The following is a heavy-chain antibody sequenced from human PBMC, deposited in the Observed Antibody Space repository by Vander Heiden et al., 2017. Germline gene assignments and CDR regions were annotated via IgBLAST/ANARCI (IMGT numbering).Heavy chain of an antibody. Sequence: EVQLVESGGGLVQPGRSLRLSCAASGFTFDDYALHWVRQAPGKGLEWVAGSSWNSGKIASADSGKGRVTISRDNAKNASGLQRKSLRTDAMALDYCAKDMARGSGHYYGFDHGGQGTLVTVAS. V-gene: IGHV3-9*03. CDR3: AKDMARGSGHYYGFDH. J-gene: IGHJ4*02. CDR1: GFTFDDYA. D-gene: IGHD3-22*01. CDR2: SSWNSGKI.